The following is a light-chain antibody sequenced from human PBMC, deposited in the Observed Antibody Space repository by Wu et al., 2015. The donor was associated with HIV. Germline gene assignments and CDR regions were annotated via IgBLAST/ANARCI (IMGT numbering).Light chain of an antibody. CDR3: QQYGTSPPWT. CDR1: QNVNSDY. Sequence: ESVLTQSPGTLSLSPGETATLSCRASQNVNSDYLAWYQQRPGQTPRLLIYGASRRATDIPDRFSGTGSGTDFTLTITRLEPEDFAVYYCQQYGTSPPWTFGPGTKVEMK. CDR2: GAS. J-gene: IGKJ1*01. V-gene: IGKV3-20*01.